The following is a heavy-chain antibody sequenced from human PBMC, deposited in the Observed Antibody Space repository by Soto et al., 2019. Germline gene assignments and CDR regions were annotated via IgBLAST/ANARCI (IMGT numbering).Heavy chain of an antibody. J-gene: IGHJ5*02. CDR3: VIHGTYSNHHWFDP. CDR2: IHYSGST. Sequence: SETLSLTCTVSGGSISSYYWSWIRQPPGKGLEWIGYIHYSGSTNYNPSLKTRVTISVDTSKNQFSLKLNSVTAADTAVYYCVIHGTYSNHHWFDPWGPGTLVTVSS. CDR1: GGSISSYY. V-gene: IGHV4-59*08. D-gene: IGHD4-4*01.